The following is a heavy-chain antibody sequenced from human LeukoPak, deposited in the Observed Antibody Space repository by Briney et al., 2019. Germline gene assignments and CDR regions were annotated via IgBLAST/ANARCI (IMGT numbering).Heavy chain of an antibody. Sequence: SETLSLTGTVSGGSISSGGYYWSWIRQHPGKGLEWIGYIYYSGSTYYNPSLKSRVTISVDTSKNQFSLKLSSVTAADTAVYYCAREGGHFDWFHNWFDPWGQGTLVTVSS. D-gene: IGHD3-9*01. CDR1: GGSISSGGYY. J-gene: IGHJ5*02. CDR2: IYYSGST. V-gene: IGHV4-31*03. CDR3: AREGGHFDWFHNWFDP.